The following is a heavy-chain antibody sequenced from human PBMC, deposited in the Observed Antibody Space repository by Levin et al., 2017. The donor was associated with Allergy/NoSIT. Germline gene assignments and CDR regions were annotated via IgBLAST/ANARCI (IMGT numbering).Heavy chain of an antibody. J-gene: IGHJ5*02. CDR2: IYTSGSS. V-gene: IGHV4-4*07. D-gene: IGHD3-10*01. CDR3: ARDLLGSLPIEWFDP. Sequence: KSGGSLRLSCTVSGASINSYFWSWFRQPAGKGLEWIGRIYTSGSSDYNPSLKSRVTMSVDMSKNQFFLKLDSVTAADTAVYYCARDLLGSLPIEWFDPWGQGTMVTVSS. CDR1: GASINSYF.